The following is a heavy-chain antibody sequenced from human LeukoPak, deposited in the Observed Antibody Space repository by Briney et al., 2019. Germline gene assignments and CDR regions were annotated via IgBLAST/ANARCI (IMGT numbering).Heavy chain of an antibody. Sequence: PSETLSLTCTVSGGSISGYYWSWIRQPPGEGLEWTGYIYYSGTTNYNPSLKSRVTISVDTSKNQFSLKLSSVTAADTAVYYCARGVYIAAAQYGYWGQGTLVTVSS. CDR3: ARGVYIAAAQYGY. D-gene: IGHD6-13*01. J-gene: IGHJ4*02. CDR1: GGSISGYY. V-gene: IGHV4-59*01. CDR2: IYYSGTT.